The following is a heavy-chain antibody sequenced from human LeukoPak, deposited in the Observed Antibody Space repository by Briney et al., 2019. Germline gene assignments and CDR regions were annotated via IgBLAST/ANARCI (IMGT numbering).Heavy chain of an antibody. CDR3: ARFLRIGRGRAFDI. V-gene: IGHV4-34*01. CDR1: GGSSSGYY. D-gene: IGHD2-15*01. CDR2: INHSGST. J-gene: IGHJ3*02. Sequence: SETLSLTCAVYGGSSSGYYWSWIRQPPGKGLEWIGEINHSGSTNYNPSLKSRVTISVDTSKNQFSLKLSSVTAADTAVYYCARFLRIGRGRAFDIWGQGTMVTVSS.